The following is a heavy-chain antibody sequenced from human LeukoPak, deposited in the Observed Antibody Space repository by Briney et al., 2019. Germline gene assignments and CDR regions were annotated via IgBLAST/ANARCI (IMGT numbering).Heavy chain of an antibody. J-gene: IGHJ4*02. CDR2: IYYSGST. Sequence: SETLSLTCTVSGGPISSYYWSWIRQPPGKGLEWIGYIYYSGSTNYNPSLKSRVTISVDTSKNQFSLKLSSVTAADTAVYYCASSTGRDFDYWGQGTLVTVSS. CDR1: GGPISSYY. D-gene: IGHD3-10*01. CDR3: ASSTGRDFDY. V-gene: IGHV4-59*01.